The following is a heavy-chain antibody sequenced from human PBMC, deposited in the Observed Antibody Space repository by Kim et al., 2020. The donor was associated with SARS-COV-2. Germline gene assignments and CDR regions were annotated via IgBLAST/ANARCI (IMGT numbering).Heavy chain of an antibody. CDR3: TSTGDTVYDAFDF. J-gene: IGHJ3*01. V-gene: IGHV3-73*01. CDR2: IRSKANTDAT. CDR1: GFTFSDSA. Sequence: GGSLRLSCTASGFTFSDSAIHWVRQASGKGLEWVGRIRSKANTDATTYAASVKGRFTISRDDPKNTAYLQMNSLKPEDTAVYYCTSTGDTVYDAFDFWG. D-gene: IGHD1-20*01.